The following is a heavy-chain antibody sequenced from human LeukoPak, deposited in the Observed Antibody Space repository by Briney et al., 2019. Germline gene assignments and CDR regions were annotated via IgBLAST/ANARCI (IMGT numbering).Heavy chain of an antibody. CDR2: IIPIFGTA. CDR1: GYSFILYG. Sequence: GASVKVSCKTSGYSFILYGISWVRQAPGQGLEWMGGIIPIFGTANYAQKFQGRVTITADKSTSTAYMELSSLRSEDTAVYYCARGQDFWSGYHDYWGQGTLVTVSS. CDR3: ARGQDFWSGYHDY. J-gene: IGHJ4*02. D-gene: IGHD3-3*01. V-gene: IGHV1-69*06.